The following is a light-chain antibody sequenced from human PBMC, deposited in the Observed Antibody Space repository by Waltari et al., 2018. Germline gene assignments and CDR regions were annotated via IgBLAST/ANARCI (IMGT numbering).Light chain of an antibody. CDR1: QSASTS. J-gene: IGKJ1*01. CDR2: RAS. V-gene: IGKV3-15*01. CDR3: QQYNIWPWT. Sequence: ELLMTQSPATLSVSPGEGASLSCRASQSASTSLAWYQQTPGQAPRLLIYRASTRAAGIPDRFSGSGSGTEFTLTISSLQSEDSAIYYCQQYNIWPWTFGQGTKVDIK.